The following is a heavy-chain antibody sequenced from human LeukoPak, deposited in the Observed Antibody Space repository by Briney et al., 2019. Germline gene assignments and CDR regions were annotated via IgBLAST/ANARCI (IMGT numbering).Heavy chain of an antibody. CDR3: ARDLRIVSGSYLDY. D-gene: IGHD1-26*01. CDR2: ISSSGSTI. Sequence: GGSLRLSCAASGFTFSSYGMSWVRQAPGKGLEWVSYISSSGSTIYYADSVKGRFISSRDNTKNPLYLQMNSLRAEDTAIYYCARDLRIVSGSYLDYWGQGTLVTVSS. V-gene: IGHV3-48*04. CDR1: GFTFSSYG. J-gene: IGHJ4*02.